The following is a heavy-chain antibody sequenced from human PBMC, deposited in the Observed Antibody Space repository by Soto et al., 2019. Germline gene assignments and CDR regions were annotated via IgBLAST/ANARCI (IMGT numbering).Heavy chain of an antibody. Sequence: SGPTLVNPTQTLTLTCTFSGFSLSTSGVGVGWIRQPPGKALEWLALIYWDDDKRYSPSLKSRLTITKDTSKNQVVLTMTNMDPVDTATYYCANVATIVVGLPRGNCFDTWGQGTLVTVSS. CDR3: ANVATIVVGLPRGNCFDT. CDR2: IYWDDDK. CDR1: GFSLSTSGVG. J-gene: IGHJ5*02. D-gene: IGHD3-22*01. V-gene: IGHV2-5*02.